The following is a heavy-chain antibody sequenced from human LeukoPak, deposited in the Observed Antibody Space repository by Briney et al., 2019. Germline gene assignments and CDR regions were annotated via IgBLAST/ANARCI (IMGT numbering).Heavy chain of an antibody. CDR1: GFTFNTFW. V-gene: IGHV3-7*01. CDR3: ARDLGSGSYYLFAFDI. J-gene: IGHJ3*02. D-gene: IGHD1-26*01. Sequence: PGGSLRLSCAASGFTFNTFWMSWVRQAPGKGLEWVANIKQDGSEKYYVDSVKGRFTISRDNAKNSLYLQMNSLRAEDTAVYYCARDLGSGSYYLFAFDIWGQGTMVTVSS. CDR2: IKQDGSEK.